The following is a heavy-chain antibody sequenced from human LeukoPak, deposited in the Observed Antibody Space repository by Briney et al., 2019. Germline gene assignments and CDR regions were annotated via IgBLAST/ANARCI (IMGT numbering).Heavy chain of an antibody. J-gene: IGHJ6*03. CDR1: GYSIGSGYY. D-gene: IGHD5-18*01. Sequence: SETLSLTCTVSGYSIGSGYYWGWIRQPPGKGLEWIGYIYYSGSTNYNPSLKSRVTISVDTSKNQFSLKLSSVTAADTAVYYCARGRRDTAMIIYYYYYYMDVWGKGTTVTISS. CDR2: IYYSGST. CDR3: ARGRRDTAMIIYYYYYYMDV. V-gene: IGHV4-61*01.